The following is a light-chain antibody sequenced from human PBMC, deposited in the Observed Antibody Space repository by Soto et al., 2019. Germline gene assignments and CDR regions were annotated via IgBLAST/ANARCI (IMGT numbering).Light chain of an antibody. J-gene: IGLJ2*01. CDR1: SGDIGRYYY. CDR3: SSYTSSGTQV. CDR2: DVS. Sequence: QAVVTQPASMSGSPGQSITMSCIGTSGDIGRYYYVSWYQQHPGKAPKLLIYDVSNRPSGVSVRFSGSKSDNMASLTISELQPEDEADYYCSSYTSSGTQVFGGGTKLTVL. V-gene: IGLV2-14*01.